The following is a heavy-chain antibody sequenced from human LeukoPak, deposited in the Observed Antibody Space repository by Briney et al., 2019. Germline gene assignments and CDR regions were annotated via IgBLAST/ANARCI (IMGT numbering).Heavy chain of an antibody. CDR2: ISGSGGST. CDR1: GFTFSSYA. Sequence: GGSLRLSCAASGFTFSSYAMSWVRQAPGKGLEWVSAISGSGGSTYYADSVKGRFTISRDNSKNTLYLQMNSLRAEDTAVYYCASTIRITMIVVVSFDAFDIWGQGTMVTVSS. V-gene: IGHV3-23*01. CDR3: ASTIRITMIVVVSFDAFDI. D-gene: IGHD3-22*01. J-gene: IGHJ3*02.